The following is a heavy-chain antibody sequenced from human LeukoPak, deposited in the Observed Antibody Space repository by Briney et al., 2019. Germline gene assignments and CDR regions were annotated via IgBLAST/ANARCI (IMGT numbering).Heavy chain of an antibody. Sequence: ASVKVSCKASEYTFTGYYIHWVRQAPGQGLEWMGWINTNTGNPTYAQGLTGRFVFSLDTSVSTAYLQISSLKAEDTAVYYCAIWYCSGGRCYSNARTFDYWGQGTRVSVSS. V-gene: IGHV7-4-1*02. CDR2: INTNTGNP. D-gene: IGHD2-15*01. J-gene: IGHJ4*02. CDR1: EYTFTGYY. CDR3: AIWYCSGGRCYSNARTFDY.